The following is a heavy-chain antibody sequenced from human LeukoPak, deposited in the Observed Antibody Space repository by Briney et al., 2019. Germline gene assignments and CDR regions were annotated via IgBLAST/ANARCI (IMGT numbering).Heavy chain of an antibody. CDR2: INHSGST. J-gene: IGHJ4*02. CDR1: GFTFSSYW. V-gene: IGHV4-34*08. Sequence: GSLRLSCAASGFTFSSYWMSWVRQPPGKGLEWIGEINHSGSTNYNPSLKSRVTISVDTSKNQFSLKLNSVTAADTAVYYCTYLDHSGSYYTFDSWGKGTLVSVSS. CDR3: TYLDHSGSYYTFDS. D-gene: IGHD1-26*01.